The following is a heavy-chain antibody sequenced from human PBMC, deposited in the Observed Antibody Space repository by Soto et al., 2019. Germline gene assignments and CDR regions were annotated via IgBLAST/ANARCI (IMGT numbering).Heavy chain of an antibody. CDR3: AGGYSGGKGSLFDY. J-gene: IGHJ4*02. Sequence: PGESLKIPCKASGYSFANYWSGWVRQMPGKGLERMGVIYPADSDSRYSPSFQGQATISADKSISTAYRQWRSLKASDTVTYGCAGGYSGGKGSLFDYWGQGTLVSVS. V-gene: IGHV5-51*01. D-gene: IGHD5-12*01. CDR2: IYPADSDS. CDR1: GYSFANYW.